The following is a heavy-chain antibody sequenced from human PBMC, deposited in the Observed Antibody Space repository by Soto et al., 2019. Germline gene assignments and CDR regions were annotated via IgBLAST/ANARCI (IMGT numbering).Heavy chain of an antibody. J-gene: IGHJ6*02. CDR1: GFTFSSYG. Sequence: GGSLRLSCAASGFTFSSYGMHWVRQAPGKGLEWVAVISYDGSNKYYADSVKGRFTISRDNSKNTLYLQMNSLRAEDTAVYYCAKDRFNSGYSGSQTYYYYGMDVWGQGTTVTVSS. V-gene: IGHV3-30*18. D-gene: IGHD5-12*01. CDR3: AKDRFNSGYSGSQTYYYYGMDV. CDR2: ISYDGSNK.